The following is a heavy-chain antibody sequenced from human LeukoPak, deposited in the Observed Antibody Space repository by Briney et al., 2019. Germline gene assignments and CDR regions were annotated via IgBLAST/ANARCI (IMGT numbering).Heavy chain of an antibody. D-gene: IGHD5-12*01. Sequence: ASVKVSCKASGYTFTAYYMHWVRQVPGQGLEWMGRISPNSGDTDYAQKFQGRVIMTRDTSISTAYMEVSRLRSDDTAVYYCARVDSGHDYGPSWGQGTTVTVSS. CDR2: ISPNSGDT. CDR1: GYTFTAYY. J-gene: IGHJ3*01. CDR3: ARVDSGHDYGPS. V-gene: IGHV1-2*06.